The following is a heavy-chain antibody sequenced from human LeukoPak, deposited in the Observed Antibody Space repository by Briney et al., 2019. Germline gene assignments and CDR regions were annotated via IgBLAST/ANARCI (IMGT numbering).Heavy chain of an antibody. Sequence: GGSLRLSCAASGFTFSSYGMSWVRQAPGKGLEWVSAVSTTGGTTYYADPVKGRFTISRNNSKNTPSLQMNSLRAEDTAVYYCAKNGDRGAYCSGGSCYPNYYFYMDGWGKGTTVTISS. J-gene: IGHJ6*03. CDR2: VSTTGGTT. CDR3: AKNGDRGAYCSGGSCYPNYYFYMDG. V-gene: IGHV3-23*01. D-gene: IGHD2-15*01. CDR1: GFTFSSYG.